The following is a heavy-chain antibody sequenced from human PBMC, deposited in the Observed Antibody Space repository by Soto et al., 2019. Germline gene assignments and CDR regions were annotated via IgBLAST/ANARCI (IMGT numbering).Heavy chain of an antibody. D-gene: IGHD2-15*01. Sequence: GGSLRLSCAASGFTFSSYAMSWVRQAPGKGLEWVSAISGSGGSTDYADSVKGRFTISRDNSKNTLYLQMNSLGAEDTAVYYCARDGIGGSVFRGYLDFWGPGTVVTVS. CDR3: ARDGIGGSVFRGYLDF. J-gene: IGHJ4*02. V-gene: IGHV3-23*01. CDR1: GFTFSSYA. CDR2: ISGSGGST.